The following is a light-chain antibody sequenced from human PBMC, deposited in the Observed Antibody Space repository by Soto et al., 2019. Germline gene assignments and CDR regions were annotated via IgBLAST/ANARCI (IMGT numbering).Light chain of an antibody. V-gene: IGKV3-15*01. Sequence: EIVMTQSPATLSVSPGERATPSCRASQSVSSNLAWYQEKPGQAPRLLIYGASTRATGIPARFSGSGSGTDFILTITSLQSEDFAFYYCQQHNKWPLTFGGGTKV. CDR3: QQHNKWPLT. CDR1: QSVSSN. J-gene: IGKJ4*01. CDR2: GAS.